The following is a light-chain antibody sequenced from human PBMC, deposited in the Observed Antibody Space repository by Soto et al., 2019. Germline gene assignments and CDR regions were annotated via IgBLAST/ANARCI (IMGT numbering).Light chain of an antibody. V-gene: IGLV3-21*02. J-gene: IGLJ3*02. CDR1: DIGSRS. CDR2: NDR. CDR3: QVWDSNSDHLV. Sequence: SYELTQPSSVSVAPGQTARIPCGGSDIGSRSVHWFQQQPGQAPVLVVYNDRDRPSGIPERFSAFNSGDTATLTISRVEDGDEADYYCQVWDSNSDHLVFGGGTKLTVL.